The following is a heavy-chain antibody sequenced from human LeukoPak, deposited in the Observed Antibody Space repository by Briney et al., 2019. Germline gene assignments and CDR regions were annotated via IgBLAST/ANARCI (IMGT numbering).Heavy chain of an antibody. J-gene: IGHJ5*02. D-gene: IGHD5-18*01. V-gene: IGHV1-69*13. CDR2: IIPIFGTA. CDR3: ARLKYSYGYWFDP. CDR1: GGTFSSYA. Sequence: AASVKVSCKASGGTFSSYAISWVRQAPGQGLEWMGGIIPIFGTANYAQKFQGRVTITADESTSTAYMELSSLRSEDTAVYCCARLKYSYGYWFDPWGQGTLVTVSS.